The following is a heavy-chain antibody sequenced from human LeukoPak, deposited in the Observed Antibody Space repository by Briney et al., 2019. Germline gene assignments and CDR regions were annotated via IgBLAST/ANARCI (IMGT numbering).Heavy chain of an antibody. Sequence: GGSLRLSCAASGFTFSSYWMNWVRQAPGKGLVWVSRIASDGSSTTYADSVKGRFSISRDNAKNTLYLQMNSLRVEDTAVYYCARGRPHGNDXWXQGTLVTVSS. CDR2: IASDGSST. D-gene: IGHD4-23*01. CDR3: ARGRPHGNDX. V-gene: IGHV3-74*01. J-gene: IGHJ4*02. CDR1: GFTFSSYW.